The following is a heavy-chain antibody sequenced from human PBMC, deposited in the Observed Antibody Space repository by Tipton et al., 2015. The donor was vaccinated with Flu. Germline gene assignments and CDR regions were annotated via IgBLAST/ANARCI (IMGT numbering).Heavy chain of an antibody. Sequence: TLSLTCTVSGGSISSYYWSWIRQPAGKGLEWIGRIYTSGSTNYNPSLKSRVTMSVDTSKNQFSLKLSSVTAADTAVYYCVGDGYNRHYGMDVWGQGTTVTVSS. CDR2: IYTSGST. V-gene: IGHV4-4*07. J-gene: IGHJ6*02. CDR1: GGSISSYY. CDR3: VGDGYNRHYGMDV. D-gene: IGHD5-24*01.